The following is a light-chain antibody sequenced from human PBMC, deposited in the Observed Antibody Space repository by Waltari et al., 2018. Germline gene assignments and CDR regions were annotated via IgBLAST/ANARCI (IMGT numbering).Light chain of an antibody. V-gene: IGKV1-5*03. CDR3: QQYSSFPRT. CDR1: QSISNW. J-gene: IGKJ1*01. CDR2: KAA. Sequence: DIQMTQSPSTLSASVGDIVTLTCRASQSISNWLAWYQQKPGRAPKLLIDKAASLESGVPSRFSGRGSGTEFTLTISSLQPDDFATYYCQQYSSFPRTFGQGTKVEIK.